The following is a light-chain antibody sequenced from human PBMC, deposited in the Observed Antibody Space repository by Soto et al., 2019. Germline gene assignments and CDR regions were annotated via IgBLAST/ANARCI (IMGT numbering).Light chain of an antibody. J-gene: IGKJ1*01. CDR2: WAS. CDR3: QQYYSTPRT. Sequence: DIVMTQYPDSLAVSLGERATINCKSSQSVLYSSNNKNYLAWYQQKPGQPPKLLIYWASTRESGVPDRFSGSGSGTDFTLTISSLQAEDVAVYCCQQYYSTPRTFGQGTKVDIK. V-gene: IGKV4-1*01. CDR1: QSVLYSSNNKNY.